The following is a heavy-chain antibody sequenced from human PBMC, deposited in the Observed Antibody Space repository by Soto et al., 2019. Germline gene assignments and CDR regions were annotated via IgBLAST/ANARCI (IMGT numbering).Heavy chain of an antibody. V-gene: IGHV3-48*01. CDR2: ISSNSDAM. CDR3: VRDYQYGFDM. Sequence: DVQLVESGGGFVQPGGSLRLSCAASGFTFNTFPMNWVRLAPGKGLEWLSHISSNSDAMYYADSVKGRFTISRDNARKSLYLQMNSLIVDYTAVYYCVRDYQYGFDMWGQGTMVTVSS. J-gene: IGHJ3*02. CDR1: GFTFNTFP. D-gene: IGHD3-10*01.